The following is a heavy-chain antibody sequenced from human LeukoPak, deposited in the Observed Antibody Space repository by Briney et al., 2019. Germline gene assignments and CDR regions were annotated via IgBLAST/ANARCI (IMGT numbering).Heavy chain of an antibody. D-gene: IGHD3-22*01. CDR2: IGTYGGST. CDR3: ARDLWNFYDDSGYNRDFDS. V-gene: IGHV1-18*01. J-gene: IGHJ5*01. Sequence: ISWVREATRQGLEWMPWIGTYGGSTNYAQKFQGRNDVTTDTTTSTVYMELRNLLSDDTAVYYCARDLWNFYDDSGYNRDFDSWGQGTLVTVSS.